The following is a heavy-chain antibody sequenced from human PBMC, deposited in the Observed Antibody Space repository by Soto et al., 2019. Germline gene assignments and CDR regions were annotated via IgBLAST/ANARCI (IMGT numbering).Heavy chain of an antibody. CDR2: INPNSGGT. CDR3: AREGVTNYTDYYFDL. Sequence: GASVKVSCKASGYTFTGYYMHWVRQAPGQGLEWMGWINPNSGGTNYAQKFQGRVTMTRDTSISTAYMELSRLRSDDTAVYYCAREGVTNYTDYYFDLWGHGALVTVSS. V-gene: IGHV1-2*02. J-gene: IGHJ4*01. D-gene: IGHD4-4*01. CDR1: GYTFTGYY.